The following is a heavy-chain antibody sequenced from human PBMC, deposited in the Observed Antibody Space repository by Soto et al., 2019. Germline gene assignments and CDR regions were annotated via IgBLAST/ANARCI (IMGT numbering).Heavy chain of an antibody. D-gene: IGHD4-17*01. J-gene: IGHJ4*02. V-gene: IGHV3-30*18. Sequence: GGSLRLSCAASGFTFSSYGMHWVRQAPGKGLEWVAVISYDGSNKYYADSVKGRFTISRDNSKNTLYLQMNSLRAEDTAVYYCAKGYGDYANADFDYWGQGTLVTVSS. CDR2: ISYDGSNK. CDR1: GFTFSSYG. CDR3: AKGYGDYANADFDY.